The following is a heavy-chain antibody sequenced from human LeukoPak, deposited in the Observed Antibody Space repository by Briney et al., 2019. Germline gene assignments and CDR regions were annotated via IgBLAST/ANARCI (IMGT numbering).Heavy chain of an antibody. CDR2: IIPIFGTA. CDR3: ARGGDYYDSSGSQPPGPEEPFDY. Sequence: SVKVSCKASGGTFSSYAISWVRQAPGQGLEWMGGIIPIFGTANYAQKFQGRVTITADESTSTAYMELSSLRSEDTAVYYCARGGDYYDSSGSQPPGPEEPFDYWGQGTLVTVSS. V-gene: IGHV1-69*13. D-gene: IGHD3-22*01. J-gene: IGHJ4*02. CDR1: GGTFSSYA.